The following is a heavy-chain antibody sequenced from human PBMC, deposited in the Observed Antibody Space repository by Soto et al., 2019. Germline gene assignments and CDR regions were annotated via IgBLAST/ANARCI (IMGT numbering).Heavy chain of an antibody. Sequence: GGSRSLSWAPSAFTVSSYSMNWVRQAPGRVLECVLIISSGRGYLYYEDQVKVRFTISEDNAKTSLDLQINSRRAEDTDVYYSARDLSGGSGSYPNWFDPWGQGTPVTVSS. V-gene: IGHV3-21*01. J-gene: IGHJ5*02. CDR1: AFTVSSYS. CDR3: ARDLSGGSGSYPNWFDP. CDR2: ISSGRGYL. D-gene: IGHD3-10*01.